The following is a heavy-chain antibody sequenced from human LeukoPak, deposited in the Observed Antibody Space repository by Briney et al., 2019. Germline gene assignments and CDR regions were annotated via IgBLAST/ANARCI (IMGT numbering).Heavy chain of an antibody. Sequence: GASVKVSCKASGGTFSSYTISWVRQAPGQGLEWMGRIIPILGIANYAQKFQGRGTITADKATSTAHMELSSLRSEDTAVYYCASNFLEWLSPESDDYWGQGTLVTVSS. J-gene: IGHJ4*02. V-gene: IGHV1-69*02. CDR2: IIPILGIA. D-gene: IGHD3-3*01. CDR1: GGTFSSYT. CDR3: ASNFLEWLSPESDDY.